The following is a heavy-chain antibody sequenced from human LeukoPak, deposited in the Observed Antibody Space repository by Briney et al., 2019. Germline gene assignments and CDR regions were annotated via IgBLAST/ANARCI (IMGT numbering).Heavy chain of an antibody. CDR1: GGSISSGSYY. V-gene: IGHV4-61*02. J-gene: IGHJ6*03. D-gene: IGHD3-22*01. Sequence: PSQTLSLTCTVSGGSISSGSYYWSWIRQPAGKGLEWIGRIYTGGSTNYNPSLKSRVTISVDTSKNQFSLKLSSVTAADTAVYYCARDEYYYDSSGYYGSYYYYMDVWGKGTTVTVSS. CDR2: IYTGGST. CDR3: ARDEYYYDSSGYYGSYYYYMDV.